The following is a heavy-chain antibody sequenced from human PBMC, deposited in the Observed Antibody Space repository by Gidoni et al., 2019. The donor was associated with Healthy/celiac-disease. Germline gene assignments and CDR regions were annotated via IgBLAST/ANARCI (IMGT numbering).Heavy chain of an antibody. CDR3: ARSDCGGDCYSSGYGMDV. Sequence: QVQLVQSGAEVKTPGSSVKVSCKASGGTFSSYTISWVRQAPGQGLEWMGRIIPILGIANYAQKFQGRVTITADKSTSTAYMELSSLRSEDTAVYYCARSDCGGDCYSSGYGMDVWGQGTTVTVSS. J-gene: IGHJ6*02. CDR1: GGTFSSYT. CDR2: IIPILGIA. D-gene: IGHD2-21*02. V-gene: IGHV1-69*02.